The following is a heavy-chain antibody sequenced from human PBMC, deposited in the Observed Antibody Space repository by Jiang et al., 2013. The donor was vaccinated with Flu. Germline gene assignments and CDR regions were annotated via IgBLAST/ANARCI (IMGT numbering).Heavy chain of an antibody. D-gene: IGHD1-26*01. V-gene: IGHV3-48*03. CDR2: SSSGSTI. J-gene: IGHJ5*02. CDR3: AKANSGSYRSWFDP. Sequence: SSSGSTIYYADSVKGRFTISRDNAKNSLYLQMNSLRAEDTAVYYCAKANSGSYRSWFDPWGQGTLVTVSS.